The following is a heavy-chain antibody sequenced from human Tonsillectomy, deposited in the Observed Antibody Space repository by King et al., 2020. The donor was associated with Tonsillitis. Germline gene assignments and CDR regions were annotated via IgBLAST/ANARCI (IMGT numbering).Heavy chain of an antibody. CDR1: GCSISSGGYY. Sequence: VQLQESGPGLVKPSQTLSLTCTVSGCSISSGGYYWSWIRQHPGKGLEWIGYIYYSGSTYYNPSLQSRVTISVDTPKNQFSLKLSSVTAADTAVYYCARDHWYYDSSGYDAFDIWGQGTMVTVSS. V-gene: IGHV4-31*03. J-gene: IGHJ3*02. CDR2: IYYSGST. D-gene: IGHD3-22*01. CDR3: ARDHWYYDSSGYDAFDI.